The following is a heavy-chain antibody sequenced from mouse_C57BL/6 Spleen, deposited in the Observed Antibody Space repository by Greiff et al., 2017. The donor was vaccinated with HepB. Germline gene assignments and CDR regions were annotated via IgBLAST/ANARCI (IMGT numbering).Heavy chain of an antibody. V-gene: IGHV1-50*01. D-gene: IGHD5-2*01. CDR3: ARCEYEYFDV. Sequence: QVQLQQPGAELVKPGASVKLSCKASGYTFTSYWMQCVKQRPGQGLEWIGEIDPSDSYTNYNQKFKGKATLTVDTSSSTAYMQLSSLTSEDSAVYYCARCEYEYFDVWGTGTTVTVSS. CDR1: GYTFTSYW. CDR2: IDPSDSYT. J-gene: IGHJ1*03.